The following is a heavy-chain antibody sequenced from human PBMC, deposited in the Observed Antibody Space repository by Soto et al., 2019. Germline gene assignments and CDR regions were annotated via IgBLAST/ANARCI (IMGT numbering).Heavy chain of an antibody. CDR2: ISYDGSNK. Sequence: QVQLVESGGGVVQPGRSPRLSCAASGFTFSSYAMHWVRQAPGKGLEWVAVISYDGSNKYYADSVKGRFTISRDNSKNTLYLQMNSLRAEDTAVYYCARDRGYSNYYFDYWGQGTLVTVSS. J-gene: IGHJ4*02. V-gene: IGHV3-30-3*01. CDR1: GFTFSSYA. D-gene: IGHD6-13*01. CDR3: ARDRGYSNYYFDY.